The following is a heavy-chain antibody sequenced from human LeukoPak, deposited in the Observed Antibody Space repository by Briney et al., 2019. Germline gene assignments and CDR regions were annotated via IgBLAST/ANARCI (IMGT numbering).Heavy chain of an antibody. Sequence: PSETLSLTCTVSGGSLSSSSDYWGWIRQPAGKGLEWIGCTYYSRITYYNPFLKSRVTTSVDTSKKQFPLKLSSVTAADTAMYYCSTYMAGAAAHFDPWGQGTLVTVSS. CDR3: STYMAGAAAHFDP. CDR2: TYYSRIT. J-gene: IGHJ5*02. D-gene: IGHD1-26*01. V-gene: IGHV4-39*01. CDR1: GGSLSSSSDY.